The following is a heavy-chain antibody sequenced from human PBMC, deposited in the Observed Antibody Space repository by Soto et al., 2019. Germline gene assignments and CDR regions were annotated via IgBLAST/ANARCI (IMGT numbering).Heavy chain of an antibody. CDR1: GGSISTSSYF. CDR2: VHYSGSA. CDR3: ARHRWGSGSYSGLLDF. D-gene: IGHD3-10*01. J-gene: IGHJ4*02. V-gene: IGHV4-39*01. Sequence: SETLSLTCSVSGGSISTSSYFWGWIRQPPGKGLEWVGAVHYSGSANYRSSLQSRVTISVDTSQNQFSLRLRSVTAADTAVYYCARHRWGSGSYSGLLDFWGQGALVTVST.